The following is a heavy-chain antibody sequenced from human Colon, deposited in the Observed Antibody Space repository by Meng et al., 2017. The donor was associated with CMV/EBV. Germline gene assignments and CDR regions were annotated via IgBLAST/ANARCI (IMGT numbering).Heavy chain of an antibody. J-gene: IGHJ2*01. V-gene: IGHV1-18*01. CDR1: YTVTSYG. D-gene: IGHD6-6*01. CDR3: ARVKSIAARPDSWYFDL. Sequence: YTVTSYGISGVRQAPGQGLEWMGWISAYNGNTNYAQKLQGRVTMTTDTSTSTAYMELRSLRSDDTAVYYCARVKSIAARPDSWYFDLWGRGTLVTVSS. CDR2: ISAYNGNT.